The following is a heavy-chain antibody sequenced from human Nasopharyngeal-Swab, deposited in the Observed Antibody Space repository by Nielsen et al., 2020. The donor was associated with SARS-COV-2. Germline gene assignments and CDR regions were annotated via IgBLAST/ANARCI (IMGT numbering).Heavy chain of an antibody. CDR3: ARVFRRGAFDY. V-gene: IGHV1-69*05. J-gene: IGHJ4*02. CDR2: IIPIFGTA. Sequence: WVRQAPGQGLEWMGGIIPIFGTANYAQKFQGRVTMTRDTSTSTVYMELSSLRSEDTAVYYCARVFRRGAFDYWGQGTLVTVSS. D-gene: IGHD3-10*01.